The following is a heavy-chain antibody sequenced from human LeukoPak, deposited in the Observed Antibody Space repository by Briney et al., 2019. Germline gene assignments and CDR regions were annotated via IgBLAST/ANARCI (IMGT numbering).Heavy chain of an antibody. V-gene: IGHV3-30*04. CDR3: ARDRTYGSGSYSLDY. Sequence: GGSLRLSCAASGFTFSSYAMHWVHQAPGKGLEWVAVISYDGSHKYYADSVKGRFTISRDNSKNTLYLQMNSLRAEDTAVYYCARDRTYGSGSYSLDYWGQGTLVTVSS. J-gene: IGHJ4*02. CDR2: ISYDGSHK. CDR1: GFTFSSYA. D-gene: IGHD3-10*01.